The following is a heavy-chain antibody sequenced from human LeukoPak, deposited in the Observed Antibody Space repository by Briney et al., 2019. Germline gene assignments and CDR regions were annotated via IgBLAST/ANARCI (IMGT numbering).Heavy chain of an antibody. V-gene: IGHV4-59*01. CDR2: IYYTGNT. CDR1: GGSMSSYY. D-gene: IGHD3-3*01. CDR3: AKVHDFWSGYSLDY. Sequence: PSETLSLTCTVSGGSMSSYYWSWIRQPPGKGLEWIGYIYYTGNTNYNPSLKSRVTISVDTSKNQFSLEMTSVTAADTAVYYCAKVHDFWSGYSLDYWGQGSLVTVSS. J-gene: IGHJ4*02.